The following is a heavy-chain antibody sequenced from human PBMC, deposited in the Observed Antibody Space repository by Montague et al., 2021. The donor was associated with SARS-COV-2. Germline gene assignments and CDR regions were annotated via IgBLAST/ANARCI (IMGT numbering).Heavy chain of an antibody. Sequence: SETLSLTCAVSGGSISSSNWWSWVRQPPGKGLEWIGEIYHSGSTNYNPSLKSRVTISVDKSKNQFSLKLSSVTAADTAVYYCARSCGRLQWPYYDYYGMDVWGQGTTVTVSS. CDR3: ARSCGRLQWPYYDYYGMDV. D-gene: IGHD2-15*01. CDR2: IYHSGST. V-gene: IGHV4-4*02. J-gene: IGHJ6*02. CDR1: GGSISSSNW.